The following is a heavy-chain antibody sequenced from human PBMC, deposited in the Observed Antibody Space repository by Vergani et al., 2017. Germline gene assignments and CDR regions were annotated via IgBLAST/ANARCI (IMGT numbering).Heavy chain of an antibody. CDR1: GGSLSGYY. D-gene: IGHD1-26*01. Sequence: QVQLQQWGPGLLKPSETLSLTCAVSGGSLSGYYLSWIRLAPGKGLELIGVINHSGTINYNPTLKSPFNVSIDTSRDHFSLKLRSVSAADTAVYFCARRAERWETLLRDDFDVWGQGTFVTVSP. J-gene: IGHJ3*01. CDR2: INHSGTI. V-gene: IGHV4-34*01. CDR3: ARRAERWETLLRDDFDV.